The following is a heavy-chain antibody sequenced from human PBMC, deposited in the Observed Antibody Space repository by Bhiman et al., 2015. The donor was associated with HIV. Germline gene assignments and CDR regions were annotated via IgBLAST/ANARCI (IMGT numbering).Heavy chain of an antibody. D-gene: IGHD3-22*01. CDR1: GFTFSSYG. Sequence: QVQLVESGGGVVQPGGSLRLSCAASGFTFSSYGMHWVRQAPGKGLEWVAFIRYDGSNKYYADSVKGRFTISRDNSKNTLYLQMNSLRAEDTAVYYCAKQFGYYDSSGYSVDYYYYYGMDVWGQGP. V-gene: IGHV3-30*02. J-gene: IGHJ6*02. CDR3: AKQFGYYDSSGYSVDYYYYYGMDV. CDR2: IRYDGSNK.